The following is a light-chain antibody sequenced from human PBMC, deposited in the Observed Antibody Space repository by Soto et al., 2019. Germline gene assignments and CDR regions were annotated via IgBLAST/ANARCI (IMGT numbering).Light chain of an antibody. CDR3: QQSYNTTWT. CDR2: AAS. Sequence: DIPMTQSPSSLAASVGGRVTITCRASQGISTYLNWYQQKPGKAPKLLIYAASSLQSGLPSRFSGSGSETDFTLIISSLQPEDFATYSCQQSYNTTWTFGQGTKVEIK. J-gene: IGKJ1*01. CDR1: QGISTY. V-gene: IGKV1-39*01.